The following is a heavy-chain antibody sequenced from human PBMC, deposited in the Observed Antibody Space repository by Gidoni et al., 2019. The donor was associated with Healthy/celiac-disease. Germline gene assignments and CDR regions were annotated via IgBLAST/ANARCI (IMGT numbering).Heavy chain of an antibody. D-gene: IGHD3-9*01. CDR1: GGTFSSYA. Sequence: QVKLVQSGAEVKKPGSSVKGSCKASGGTFSSYADSWVRQAPGQGLEWMGGIIPICGTANYAQKFQGRVTITADESTSTAYMGLSSLRSEDTAVYYCAREALGPYDILTVYYFDYWGQGTLVTVSS. CDR3: AREALGPYDILTVYYFDY. CDR2: IIPICGTA. V-gene: IGHV1-69*01. J-gene: IGHJ4*02.